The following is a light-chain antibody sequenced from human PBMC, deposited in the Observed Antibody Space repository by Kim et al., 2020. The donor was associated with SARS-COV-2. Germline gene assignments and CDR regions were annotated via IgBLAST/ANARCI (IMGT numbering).Light chain of an antibody. CDR2: GAS. CDR3: QHLGA. CDR1: QSVSSN. J-gene: IGKJ2*01. V-gene: IGKV3-15*01. Sequence: EIVMTQSPATLSVSPGERATLSCRASQSVSSNLAWYQQKPGQAPRLLIYGASTRATGIPARFSGSGSGTEFTLTISSLQSEDFAVYYCQHLGAFGQETKLEI.